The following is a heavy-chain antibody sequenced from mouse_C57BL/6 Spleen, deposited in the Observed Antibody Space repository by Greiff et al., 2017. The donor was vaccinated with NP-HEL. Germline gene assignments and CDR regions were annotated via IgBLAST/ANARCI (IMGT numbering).Heavy chain of an antibody. CDR2: FYPGSGSI. Sequence: QVHVKQSGAELVKPGASVKLSCKASGYTFTEYTIHWVKQRSGQGLEWIGWFYPGSGSIKYNEKFEDKATLTADKSSSTVYMELSRLTSEDPAVYFCARHGIGDGSSPYFDYWGQGTTLTVSS. CDR1: GYTFTEYT. V-gene: IGHV1-62-2*01. CDR3: ARHGIGDGSSPYFDY. J-gene: IGHJ2*01. D-gene: IGHD1-1*01.